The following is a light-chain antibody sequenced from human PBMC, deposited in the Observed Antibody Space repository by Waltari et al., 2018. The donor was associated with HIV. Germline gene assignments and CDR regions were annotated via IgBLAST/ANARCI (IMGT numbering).Light chain of an antibody. CDR3: QSYDSSLSGWV. CDR2: GNN. V-gene: IGLV1-40*01. J-gene: IGLJ3*02. CDR1: SSNIGAGYN. Sequence: QSVLPQPPSVSGAPGQRVTISCTGRSSNIGAGYNSHRYQQLPGTAPKLLIYGNNNRPSRVPDRFSGSKSGTSASLAITGLQAEDEADYYFQSYDSSLSGWVFGGGTKLTVL.